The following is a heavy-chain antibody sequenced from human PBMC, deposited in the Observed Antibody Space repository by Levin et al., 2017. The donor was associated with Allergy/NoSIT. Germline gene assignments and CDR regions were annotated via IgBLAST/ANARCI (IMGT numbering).Heavy chain of an antibody. D-gene: IGHD5-12*01. Sequence: SETLSLTCSVSGGSISSNDHYWGWVRQPPEKGLEWIGSFFYSRSPFYNPSLKSRVNIDVDTSKNQFSLKLTSATPTDTAVYCCARHRPYSAYDVFDLWGQGTLATVSS. V-gene: IGHV4-39*01. CDR1: GGSISSNDHY. J-gene: IGHJ4*02. CDR3: ARHRPYSAYDVFDL. CDR2: FFYSRSP.